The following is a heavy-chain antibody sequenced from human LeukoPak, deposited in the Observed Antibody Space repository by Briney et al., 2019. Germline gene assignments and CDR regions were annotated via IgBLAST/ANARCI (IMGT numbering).Heavy chain of an antibody. CDR2: IYYSGST. V-gene: IGHV4-59*01. J-gene: IGHJ4*02. CDR1: GGSISSYY. D-gene: IGHD3-10*01. Sequence: PSETLSLTCTVSGGSISSYYWSWIRQPPGKGPEWIGYIYYSGSTNYNPSLKSRVTISVDTSKNQFSLKLSSVTAADTAVYYCARGLTMVRGDDRDYWGQGTLVTVSS. CDR3: ARGLTMVRGDDRDY.